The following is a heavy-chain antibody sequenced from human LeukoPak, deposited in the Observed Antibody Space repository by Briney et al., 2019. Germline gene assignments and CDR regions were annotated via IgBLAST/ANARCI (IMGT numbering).Heavy chain of an antibody. D-gene: IGHD3-10*01. J-gene: IGHJ5*02. Sequence: GGSLRFSCAASGFTFSSYAMSWVRQAPGKGLEWVSAISGSGGSTYYADSVKGRFTISRDNSKNTLYLQVNSLRAEDTAVYYCAKGLWFGELSWFDPWGQGTLVTVSS. CDR3: AKGLWFGELSWFDP. V-gene: IGHV3-23*01. CDR1: GFTFSSYA. CDR2: ISGSGGST.